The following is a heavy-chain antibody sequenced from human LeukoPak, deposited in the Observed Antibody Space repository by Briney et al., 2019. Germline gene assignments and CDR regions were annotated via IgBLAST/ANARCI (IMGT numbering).Heavy chain of an antibody. CDR2: ISPSGGST. D-gene: IGHD6-25*01. V-gene: IGHV1-46*01. Sequence: ASVKVSCKAFGYTFTSNYMHWVRQAPGQGPEWMGVISPSGGSTTYAQKFQGRVTLTRDMSTSTDYLELSSLRSEDTAVYYCARESASALDNWGQGTLVTVSS. CDR1: GYTFTSNY. CDR3: ARESASALDN. J-gene: IGHJ4*02.